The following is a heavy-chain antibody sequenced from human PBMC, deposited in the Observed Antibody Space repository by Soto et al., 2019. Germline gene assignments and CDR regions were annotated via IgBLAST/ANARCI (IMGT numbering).Heavy chain of an antibody. D-gene: IGHD3-10*01. Sequence: PSETLSLTCAVYGGSFSGYYWSWIRQPPGKGLEWIGEINHSGSTNYNPSLKSRVTISVDTSKNQFSLKLSSVTAADTAVNYCAGRITMVRGVPNWFDPWGQGTLVTVSS. J-gene: IGHJ5*02. CDR1: GGSFSGYY. CDR3: AGRITMVRGVPNWFDP. V-gene: IGHV4-34*01. CDR2: INHSGST.